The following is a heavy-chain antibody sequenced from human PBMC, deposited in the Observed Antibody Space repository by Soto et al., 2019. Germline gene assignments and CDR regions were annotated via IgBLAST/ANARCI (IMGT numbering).Heavy chain of an antibody. J-gene: IGHJ4*02. V-gene: IGHV4-30-2*01. CDR3: ARAGGLGAVAVDY. CDR2: IYHGST. D-gene: IGHD6-19*01. Sequence: QLQLQESGSGLVKPSQTLSLTCAVSGGSISSGGYSWSWIRQPPGKGLEWIGYIYHGSTYYNPSRKSRVTXSXDXXTNQFSLKLSSVTAADTAVYYCARAGGLGAVAVDYWGQGTLVTVSS. CDR1: GGSISSGGYS.